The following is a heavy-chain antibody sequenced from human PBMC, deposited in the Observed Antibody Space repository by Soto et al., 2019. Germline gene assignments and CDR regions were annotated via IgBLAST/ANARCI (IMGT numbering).Heavy chain of an antibody. J-gene: IGHJ4*02. CDR3: AKDSTMVRGVILDHFDY. V-gene: IGHV3-23*01. D-gene: IGHD3-10*01. CDR1: GFTFSSYA. CDR2: ISGSGGST. Sequence: EVQLLESGGGLVQPGGSLRLSCAASGFTFSSYAMSWVRQAPGKGLEWVSVISGSGGSTYYADSVKGRFTISRDNSKNTLYLQMNSLRAEDTAVYYCAKDSTMVRGVILDHFDYWGQGTLVTVSS.